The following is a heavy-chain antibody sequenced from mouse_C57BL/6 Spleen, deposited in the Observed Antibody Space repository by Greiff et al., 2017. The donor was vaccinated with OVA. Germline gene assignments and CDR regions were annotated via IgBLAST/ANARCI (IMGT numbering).Heavy chain of an antibody. CDR2: ISGGGGNT. CDR3: ARHRGWLLDYYAMDD. V-gene: IGHV5-9*01. D-gene: IGHD2-3*01. Sequence: EVQGVESGGGLVKPGGSLKLSCAASGFTFSSYTMSWVRQTPEKRLEWVATISGGGGNTYYPDSVKGRFTISRDNAKNTLYLQRSSLRSEDTALYYCARHRGWLLDYYAMDDWGQGTSVTVSS. CDR1: GFTFSSYT. J-gene: IGHJ4*01.